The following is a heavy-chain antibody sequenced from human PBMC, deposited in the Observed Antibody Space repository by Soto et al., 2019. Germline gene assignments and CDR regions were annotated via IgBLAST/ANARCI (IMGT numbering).Heavy chain of an antibody. CDR3: ARCIAAAGMWFDP. D-gene: IGHD6-13*01. Sequence: PSETLSLTCTVSGGSISSGGYYWSWIRQHPGKGLEWIGYIYYSGSTYYNPSLKSRVTISVDTSKNQFSLKLSSVTAADTAVYYCARCIAAAGMWFDPWGQGTLVTVSS. J-gene: IGHJ5*02. V-gene: IGHV4-31*03. CDR1: GGSISSGGYY. CDR2: IYYSGST.